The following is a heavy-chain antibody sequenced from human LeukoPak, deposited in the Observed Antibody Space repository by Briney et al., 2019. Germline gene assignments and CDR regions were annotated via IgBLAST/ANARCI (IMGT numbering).Heavy chain of an antibody. D-gene: IGHD5-24*01. V-gene: IGHV3-43D*04. CDR3: AKDIGGRDGYNSAPLYFDY. CDR1: GFTFDDYA. CDR2: ISWDGGST. Sequence: PGGSLTLSCAASGFTFDDYAMHWVRQAPGKGLEWVSLISWDGGSTYYADSVKGRFTISRDNIKNSLYLQMNSLRAEDTALYYCAKDIGGRDGYNSAPLYFDYWGQGTLVTVSS. J-gene: IGHJ4*02.